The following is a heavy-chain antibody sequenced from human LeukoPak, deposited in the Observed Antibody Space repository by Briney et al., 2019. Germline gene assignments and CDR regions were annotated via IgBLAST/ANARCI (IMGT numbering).Heavy chain of an antibody. Sequence: GGSLRLSCAASGFTFSSSDMHWVRQAPGKGLEWVAFIRYDGSNRHYADSVKGRFTISRDNSKNTLYLQMNSLRAEDTAVYYCAKASAMIVVVSKHFDYWGQGTLVTVSS. J-gene: IGHJ4*02. CDR3: AKASAMIVVVSKHFDY. CDR2: IRYDGSNR. V-gene: IGHV3-30*02. CDR1: GFTFSSSD. D-gene: IGHD3-22*01.